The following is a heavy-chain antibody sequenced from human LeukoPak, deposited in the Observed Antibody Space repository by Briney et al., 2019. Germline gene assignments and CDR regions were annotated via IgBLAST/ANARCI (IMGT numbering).Heavy chain of an antibody. CDR3: AKETRVNYDILTGYYIYYYYYYMDV. Sequence: GGSLRLSCATSGFTFSSYAFYWIRQAPGKGLEWLTLISYDGNDKYYADSVKGRFSISRDNSKSMVFLQMNSLRAEDTAVYYCAKETRVNYDILTGYYIYYYYYYMDVWGKGTTVTISS. CDR1: GFTFSSYA. CDR2: ISYDGNDK. D-gene: IGHD3-9*01. V-gene: IGHV3-30*04. J-gene: IGHJ6*03.